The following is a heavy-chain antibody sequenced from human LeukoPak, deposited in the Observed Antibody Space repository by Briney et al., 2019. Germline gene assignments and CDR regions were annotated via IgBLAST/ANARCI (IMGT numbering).Heavy chain of an antibody. CDR1: GGSISGHY. Sequence: SETLSLTCTVSGGSISGHYWPWIRQPPGKGLEWIGQIHYSGKADYNPSLKTRIDISVDMSKIQMSLKVNSVTAADTAVYHCARFGVDYDMDVWGQGTAVTVS. CDR3: ARFGVDYDMDV. V-gene: IGHV4-59*11. J-gene: IGHJ6*02. D-gene: IGHD3-16*01. CDR2: IHYSGKA.